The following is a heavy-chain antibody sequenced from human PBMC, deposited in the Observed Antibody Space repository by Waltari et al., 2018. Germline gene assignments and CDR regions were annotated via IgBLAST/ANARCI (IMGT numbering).Heavy chain of an antibody. CDR2: IYYSGST. Sequence: QVQLQESGPGLVKPSETLSLTCTVSGGSISSHYWSWIRQPPGKGLEWIGYIYYSGSTSYNPSLKSRVTISGDTSKNQFSLKLSSVTAADTAVYYCARDRELGLGLHYFDYWGQGTLVTVSS. D-gene: IGHD3-10*01. J-gene: IGHJ4*02. CDR3: ARDRELGLGLHYFDY. V-gene: IGHV4-59*11. CDR1: GGSISSHY.